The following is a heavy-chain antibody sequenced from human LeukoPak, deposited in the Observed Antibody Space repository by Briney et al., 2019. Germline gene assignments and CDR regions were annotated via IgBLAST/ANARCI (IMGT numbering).Heavy chain of an antibody. CDR1: GGSISSYY. CDR3: ARGSWYYDFWSGYFPPSFDY. D-gene: IGHD3-3*01. CDR2: IYYSGST. J-gene: IGHJ4*02. Sequence: SETLSLTCTVSGGSISSYYWSWIRQPPGKGLEWIGYIYYSGSTNYNPSLKSRVTISVDTSKNQFSLKLSSVTAADTAVYYCARGSWYYDFWSGYFPPSFDYWGQGTLVTVSS. V-gene: IGHV4-59*12.